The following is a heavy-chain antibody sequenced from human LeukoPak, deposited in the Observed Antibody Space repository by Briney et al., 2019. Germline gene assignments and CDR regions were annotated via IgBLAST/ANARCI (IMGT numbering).Heavy chain of an antibody. D-gene: IGHD3-16*02. CDR3: ARDFFAFGGVIALLDY. CDR1: GFTFSSYS. CDR2: ISSSCSTI. Sequence: GGSLRLSCAASGFTFSSYSMNWVRQAPGKGLEWVSYISSSCSTIYYADSVKGRFTISRDNAKNSLYLQMNSLRGEDMAVYYCARDFFAFGGVIALLDYWGQGTLVTVSS. J-gene: IGHJ4*02. V-gene: IGHV3-48*01.